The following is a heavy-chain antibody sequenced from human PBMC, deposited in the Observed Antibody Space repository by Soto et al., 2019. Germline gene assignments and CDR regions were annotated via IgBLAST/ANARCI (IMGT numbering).Heavy chain of an antibody. CDR1: GGPFSGYY. J-gene: IGHJ4*02. V-gene: IGHV4-59*08. CDR2: IYYSGST. CDR3: ARRYGGNLDY. Sequence: PSETLSLTCNVSGGPFSGYYWNWIRQPPGKRLEWIGYIYYSGSTNYNPSLKSRVTISVDTSKNQFSLKLSSVTAADTAVYYCARRYGGNLDYWGQGTLVTVSS. D-gene: IGHD1-26*01.